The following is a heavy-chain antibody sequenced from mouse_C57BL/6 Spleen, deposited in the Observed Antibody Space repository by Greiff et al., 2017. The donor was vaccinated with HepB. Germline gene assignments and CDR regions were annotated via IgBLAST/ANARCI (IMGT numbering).Heavy chain of an antibody. V-gene: IGHV1-81*01. J-gene: IGHJ4*01. CDR2: IYPRSGNT. CDR3: ARYDYDEGYYYAMDY. Sequence: VKLVESGAELARPGASVKLSCKASGYTFTSYGISWVKQRTGLGLEWIGEIYPRSGNTYYNEKFKGKATLTADKSSSTAYMELRSLTSEDSAVYFCARYDYDEGYYYAMDYWGQGTSVTVSS. D-gene: IGHD2-4*01. CDR1: GYTFTSYG.